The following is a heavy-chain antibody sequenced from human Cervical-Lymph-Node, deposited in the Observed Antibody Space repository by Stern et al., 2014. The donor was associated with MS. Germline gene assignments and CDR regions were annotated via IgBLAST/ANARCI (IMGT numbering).Heavy chain of an antibody. V-gene: IGHV4-61*02. J-gene: IGHJ5*01. Sequence: QVQLVESGPGLVKPSQTLSLTCTVSGGSISSGSHYWSWIRQPAGKGLEWVGRIYSTGRVDYNPSFKGRVTISVDPSKDQFSLELRSVTAADTAMYYCAREWIYEVSWFDSWGQGSLVIVSS. CDR2: IYSTGRV. CDR1: GGSISSGSHY. CDR3: AREWIYEVSWFDS. D-gene: IGHD5/OR15-5a*01.